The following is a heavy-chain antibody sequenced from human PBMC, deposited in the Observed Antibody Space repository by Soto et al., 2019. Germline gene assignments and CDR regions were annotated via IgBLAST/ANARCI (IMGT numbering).Heavy chain of an antibody. Sequence: SETLSLTCTVSGGSISNYYWSWIRQPPGKGLEWVGYIYYTGSTSYNPSLKSRVAMSVGTSKKQISLKLTSVTAADTAVYYCAREYTRWFDPWGQGTLVTVSS. J-gene: IGHJ5*02. CDR2: IYYTGST. CDR3: AREYTRWFDP. D-gene: IGHD1-20*01. V-gene: IGHV4-59*01. CDR1: GGSISNYY.